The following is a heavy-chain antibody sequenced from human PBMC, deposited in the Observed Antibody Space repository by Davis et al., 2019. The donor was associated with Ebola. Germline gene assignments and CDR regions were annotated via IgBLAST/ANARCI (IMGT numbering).Heavy chain of an antibody. CDR2: INPSGGST. CDR1: GYTFTSYY. CDR3: ARQLGGGGLDY. D-gene: IGHD6-6*01. J-gene: IGHJ4*02. Sequence: ASVKVSCKASGYTFTSYYMHWVRQAPGQGLEWMGIINPSGGSTSYAQKFQGRVTMTRDTSTSTVYMELSSLRSEATAVYYCARQLGGGGLDYWGQGTLVTVSS. V-gene: IGHV1-46*01.